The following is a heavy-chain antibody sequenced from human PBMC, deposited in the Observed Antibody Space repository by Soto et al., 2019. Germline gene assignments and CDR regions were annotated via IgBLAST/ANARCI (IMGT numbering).Heavy chain of an antibody. D-gene: IGHD1-26*01. CDR1: GFTFGYYA. CDR2: IRSKAYGGTT. Sequence: PGGSLRLSCTASGFTFGYYAMSWFRQAPGKGLEWVGFIRSKAYGGTTEYAASVKGRFTISRDDSKSIAYLQMNSLKTEDTAVYYCTRDEGGSYYYYGMDVWGQGTTVTV. V-gene: IGHV3-49*03. J-gene: IGHJ6*02. CDR3: TRDEGGSYYYYGMDV.